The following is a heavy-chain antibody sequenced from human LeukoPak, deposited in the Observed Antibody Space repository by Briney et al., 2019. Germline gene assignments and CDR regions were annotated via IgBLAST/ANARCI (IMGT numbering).Heavy chain of an antibody. CDR1: GGSISSYY. J-gene: IGHJ3*02. CDR3: ARDGYCSSTSCYTRRDAFDI. CDR2: IYTSGST. Sequence: PSETLSLTCTVSGGSISSYYWSWIRQPAGKGLEWIGRIYTSGSTNYNPSLKSRVTMSVDTSKNQFSLKLSSVTAADTAVYYCARDGYCSSTSCYTRRDAFDIWGQGTMVTVSS. D-gene: IGHD2-2*02. V-gene: IGHV4-4*07.